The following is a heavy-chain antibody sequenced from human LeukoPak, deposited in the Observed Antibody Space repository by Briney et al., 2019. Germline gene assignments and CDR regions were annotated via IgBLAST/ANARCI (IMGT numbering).Heavy chain of an antibody. CDR2: ISGSGGST. CDR3: AKEGGAVAGTESDFDY. D-gene: IGHD6-19*01. Sequence: PGGSLRLSCAASGFTFSSYAMSWVRQAPGKGLEWVSAISGSGGSTYYADSVKGRFTISRDNSKNTLYLQMNSLRAEDTAVYYCAKEGGAVAGTESDFDYWGQGTLVTVSS. CDR1: GFTFSSYA. J-gene: IGHJ4*02. V-gene: IGHV3-23*01.